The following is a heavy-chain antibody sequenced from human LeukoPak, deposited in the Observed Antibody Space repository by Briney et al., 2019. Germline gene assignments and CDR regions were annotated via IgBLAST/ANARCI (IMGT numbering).Heavy chain of an antibody. CDR2: IYYSGST. D-gene: IGHD6-19*01. CDR3: ARHVAVAGPFDY. Sequence: SETLSLTCTVSGGSISSSSYYWGWIRQPPGKGLEWIGSIYYSGSTNYNPSLKSRVTISVDTSKNQFSLKLSSVTAADTAVYYCARHVAVAGPFDYWGQGTLVTVSS. J-gene: IGHJ4*02. CDR1: GGSISSSSYY. V-gene: IGHV4-39*01.